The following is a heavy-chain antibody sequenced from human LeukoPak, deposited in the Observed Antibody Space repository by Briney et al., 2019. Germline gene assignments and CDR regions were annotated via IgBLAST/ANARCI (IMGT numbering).Heavy chain of an antibody. J-gene: IGHJ6*03. CDR2: INHSGST. V-gene: IGHV4-34*01. CDR1: GGSFSGYY. CDR3: ARGYVWGSYRYRGYMDV. Sequence: PSETLSLTCAVYGGSFSGYYWSWIRQPPGKGLEWIGEINHSGSTNYNPSLKSRVTISVDTSKNQFSLKLSSVTAADTAVYYCARGYVWGSYRYRGYMDVWGKGTTVTVSS. D-gene: IGHD3-16*02.